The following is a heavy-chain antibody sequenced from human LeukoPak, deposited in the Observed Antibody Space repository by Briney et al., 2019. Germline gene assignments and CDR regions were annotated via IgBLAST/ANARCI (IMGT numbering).Heavy chain of an antibody. CDR1: GYTFTSYD. D-gene: IGHD2-15*01. CDR3: ARTPTSSGGSCYSYYYYGMDV. V-gene: IGHV1-8*01. CDR2: MNPNSGNT. Sequence: ASVKVSCKASGYTFTSYDINWVRQATGQGLEWMGWMNPNSGNTGYAQKFQGRVTMTRNTSISTAYMELSSLRSEDTAVYYCARTPTSSGGSCYSYYYYGMDVWGQGTTVTVSS. J-gene: IGHJ6*02.